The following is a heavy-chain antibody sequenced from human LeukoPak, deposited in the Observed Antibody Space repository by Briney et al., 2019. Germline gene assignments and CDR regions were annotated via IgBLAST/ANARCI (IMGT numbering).Heavy chain of an antibody. J-gene: IGHJ4*02. V-gene: IGHV5-51*01. CDR3: ARQDYYYDSSGYLDY. Sequence: GESLKISCRGSGHDFSDYWIGWVRQMPGKGLEWMGIIFPGDSNTIYGPSFQGQVTISVDRSISTAYLQWSSLKASDTAMYYCARQDYYYDSSGYLDYWGQGTLVTVSS. CDR2: IFPGDSNT. CDR1: GHDFSDYW. D-gene: IGHD3-22*01.